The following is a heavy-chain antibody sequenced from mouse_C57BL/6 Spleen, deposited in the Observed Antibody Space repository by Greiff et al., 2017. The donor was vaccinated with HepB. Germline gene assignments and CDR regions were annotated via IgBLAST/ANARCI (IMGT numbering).Heavy chain of an antibody. CDR3: ARRGFGSRTGYFDV. Sequence: QVQLQQPGAELVKPGASVKMSCKASGYTFTSYWITWVKQRPGQGLEWIGDIYPGSGSTNYNEKFKSKATLTVDTSSSTAYMQLSSLTSEDSAVYYCARRGFGSRTGYFDVWGTGTTVTVSS. J-gene: IGHJ1*03. CDR2: IYPGSGST. CDR1: GYTFTSYW. D-gene: IGHD1-1*01. V-gene: IGHV1-55*01.